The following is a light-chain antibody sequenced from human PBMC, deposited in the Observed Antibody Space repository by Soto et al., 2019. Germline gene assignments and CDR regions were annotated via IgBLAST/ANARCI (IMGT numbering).Light chain of an antibody. Sequence: EIALTQSPATLSSSLGERATLSCRASQSVDSTYLAWYQQKPDQSPRLLIYATSTRAAGIPDRFSGSGSGTDFTLTISRLEPDDVAVYYCQQYDTSPPMYTFGQGTKVDI. V-gene: IGKV3-20*01. J-gene: IGKJ2*01. CDR2: ATS. CDR3: QQYDTSPPMYT. CDR1: QSVDSTY.